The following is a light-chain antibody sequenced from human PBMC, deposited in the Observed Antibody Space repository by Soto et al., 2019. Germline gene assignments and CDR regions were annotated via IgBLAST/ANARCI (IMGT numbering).Light chain of an antibody. CDR1: ESLIHSDGSTY. Sequence: DVVMTQSPLSLPVTLGQPASISCRSSESLIHSDGSTYLSWFQQRPGQSPRRLIYEVSDRDSGVPDRFSGSGSGTDFTLKISRVEAEDVGGYYCMQGTHWPWTFGQGTEVEIK. CDR3: MQGTHWPWT. J-gene: IGKJ1*01. V-gene: IGKV2-30*02. CDR2: EVS.